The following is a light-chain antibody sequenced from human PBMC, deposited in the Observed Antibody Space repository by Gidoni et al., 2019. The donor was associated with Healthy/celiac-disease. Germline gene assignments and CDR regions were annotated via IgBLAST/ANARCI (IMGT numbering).Light chain of an antibody. CDR2: GAS. Sequence: EIVLTQSPRTLSLSPGERATLSCRASQSISSSYLAWYQQKPGQAPRLLIYGASSRATGIPDRFSGSGSGTDFTLTISRLEPEDVAVDYCQQYGSSPRRSFGQGTKLEIK. CDR3: QQYGSSPRRS. V-gene: IGKV3-20*01. CDR1: QSISSSY. J-gene: IGKJ2*03.